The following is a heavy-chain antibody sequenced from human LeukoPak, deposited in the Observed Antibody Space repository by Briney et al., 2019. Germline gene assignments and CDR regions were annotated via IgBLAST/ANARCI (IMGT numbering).Heavy chain of an antibody. V-gene: IGHV4-59*01. D-gene: IGHD3-22*01. CDR3: ARFYDSSGYYYLLNSVDAFDI. J-gene: IGHJ3*02. Sequence: PSETLSLTCTVSGGSISSYYWSWIRQPPGKGLEWIGYIYYSGSTNYNPSLKSRVTISVDTSKNRFSLKLSSVTAADTAVYYCARFYDSSGYYYLLNSVDAFDIWGQGTMVTVSS. CDR1: GGSISSYY. CDR2: IYYSGST.